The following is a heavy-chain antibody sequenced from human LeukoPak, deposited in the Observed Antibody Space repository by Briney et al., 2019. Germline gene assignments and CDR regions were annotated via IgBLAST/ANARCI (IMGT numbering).Heavy chain of an antibody. CDR2: INPNSGGT. J-gene: IGHJ4*02. Sequence: ASVKVSCKASGYTFTGYYMHWVRQAPGQGLEWMGWINPNSGGTNYAQKFRGRVTMTRDTSISTAYMELSRLRSDDTAVYYCARERSKGSGSSMPGYWGQGTLVTVSS. D-gene: IGHD1-26*01. CDR1: GYTFTGYY. V-gene: IGHV1-2*02. CDR3: ARERSKGSGSSMPGY.